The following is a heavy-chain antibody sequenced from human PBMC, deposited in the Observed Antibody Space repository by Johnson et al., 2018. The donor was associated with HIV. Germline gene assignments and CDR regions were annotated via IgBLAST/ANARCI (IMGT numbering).Heavy chain of an antibody. J-gene: IGHJ3*02. Sequence: VESGGGLVQPGGSLRLSCAASGFTFSSYAMHWVRQATGKGLEWVSAIGTAGDTYYPGSVKGRFTISRENAKNSLYLQMNSLRAGDTAVYYCARANDLSAFDIWGQGTMVTVSS. CDR2: IGTAGDT. V-gene: IGHV3-13*01. D-gene: IGHD1-1*01. CDR1: GFTFSSYA. CDR3: ARANDLSAFDI.